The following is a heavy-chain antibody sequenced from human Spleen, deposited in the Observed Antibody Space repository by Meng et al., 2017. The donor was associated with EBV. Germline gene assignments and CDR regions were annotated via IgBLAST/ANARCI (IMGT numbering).Heavy chain of an antibody. Sequence: QVQLVQSGAEVKKXXSXVKASXXASGGSFNDYVISWVRQAPGQGLEWMGGIMPTFGATDFAQTFQGRLTLTSDESTSTVYMELTSLRSEDTAIYYCTRGSFDVSIGDYFEYWGQGTLGTVSS. CDR2: IMPTFGAT. CDR3: TRGSFDVSIGDYFEY. D-gene: IGHD3-9*01. V-gene: IGHV1-69*01. J-gene: IGHJ4*02. CDR1: GGSFNDYV.